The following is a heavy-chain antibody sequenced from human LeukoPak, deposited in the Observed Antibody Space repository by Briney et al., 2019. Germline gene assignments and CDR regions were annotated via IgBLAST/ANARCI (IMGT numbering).Heavy chain of an antibody. D-gene: IGHD6-13*01. CDR1: GYTFTGYY. CDR2: INPNSGGT. CDR3: ARTAQQQLVHSDDYFDY. Sequence: ASVKVSCKASGYTFTGYYMHWVRQAPGQGLEWMGWINPNSGGTNYAQKFQGRVTMTRDTSISTAYMELSRLRSDDTAVYYCARTAQQQLVHSDDYFDYWGQGTLVTVSS. V-gene: IGHV1-2*02. J-gene: IGHJ4*02.